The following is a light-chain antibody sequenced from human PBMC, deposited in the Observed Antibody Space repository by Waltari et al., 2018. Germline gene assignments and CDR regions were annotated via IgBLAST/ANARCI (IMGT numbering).Light chain of an antibody. CDR2: DVS. J-gene: IGKJ2*01. Sequence: EIIMTQSPATLSLLPGERATLSCRASQSVSSNLAWYKQKPGQAPRLLMYDVSIRGTGVPARFSGSGSGTEFTLTISSLQSEDFAVYYCQHYDNWPPYTFGQGTKLEIK. V-gene: IGKV3-15*01. CDR3: QHYDNWPPYT. CDR1: QSVSSN.